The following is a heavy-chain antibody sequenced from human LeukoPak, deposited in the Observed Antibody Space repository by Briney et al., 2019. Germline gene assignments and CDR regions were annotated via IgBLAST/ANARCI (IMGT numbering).Heavy chain of an antibody. CDR2: IYYSGST. D-gene: IGHD3-10*01. J-gene: IGHJ4*01. CDR3: VRHISVVRGETFDF. CDR1: GGSISSGSIY. Sequence: SETLSLTCTVSGGSISSGSIYWGWIRQPPGKGLEWIGSIYYSGSTYYNPSLKSRVTISVDTSKNQFSLKLSSVTAADTAVYYCVRHISVVRGETFDFPGHGYLVTVSS. V-gene: IGHV4-39*01.